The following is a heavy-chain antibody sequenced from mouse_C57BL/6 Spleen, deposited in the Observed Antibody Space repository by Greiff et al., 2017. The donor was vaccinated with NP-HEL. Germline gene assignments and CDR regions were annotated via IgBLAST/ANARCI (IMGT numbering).Heavy chain of an antibody. J-gene: IGHJ4*01. D-gene: IGHD1-1*01. CDR1: GFTFTDYY. CDR3: ARDYGSSFYAMDY. V-gene: IGHV7-3*01. Sequence: EVQVVESGGGLVQPGGSLSLSCAASGFTFTDYYMSWVRQPPGKALEWLGFIRNKANGYTTEYSASVKGRFTISRDNSQSILYLQMNALRAEDSATYYCARDYGSSFYAMDYWGQGTSVTVSS. CDR2: IRNKANGYTT.